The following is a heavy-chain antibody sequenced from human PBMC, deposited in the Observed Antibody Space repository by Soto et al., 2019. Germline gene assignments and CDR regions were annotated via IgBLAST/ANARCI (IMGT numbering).Heavy chain of an antibody. CDR2: IGTAGDT. V-gene: IGHV3-13*01. CDR1: GFTFSSYD. CDR3: ARVGEDGYFDY. Sequence: EVQLVESGGGLVQPGGSLRLSCAASGFTFSSYDMHWVRQATGKGLEWVSAIGTAGDTYYLGSVKGRFTISRENAKNSLYLQMNSLRAGDTAVYYCARVGEDGYFDYWGQGTLVTVSS. J-gene: IGHJ4*02.